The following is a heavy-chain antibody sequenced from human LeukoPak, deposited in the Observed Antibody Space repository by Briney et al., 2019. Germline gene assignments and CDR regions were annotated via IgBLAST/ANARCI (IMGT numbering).Heavy chain of an antibody. D-gene: IGHD3-22*01. Sequence: PSETLSLTCAVYGGSFSGYYWSWIRQPPGKGLEWIGEINHSGSTNYNPSLKSRVTISVDTSKNQFSLKLSSVTAADTAVYYCACSSGYYYQFDYWGQGTLVTVSS. CDR2: INHSGST. CDR1: GGSFSGYY. CDR3: ACSSGYYYQFDY. V-gene: IGHV4-34*01. J-gene: IGHJ4*02.